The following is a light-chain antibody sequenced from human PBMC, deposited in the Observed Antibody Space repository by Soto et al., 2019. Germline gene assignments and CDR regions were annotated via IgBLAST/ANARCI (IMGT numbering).Light chain of an antibody. CDR3: QQYGSSGT. Sequence: ISLTQSPDSLSLSPGQRATLSCRARQSVSNNYLAWYQQKPGQAPRLLIYGASNRATGIPDRFSGSGSGTDFTLTISRLEPEDFAVYYCQQYGSSGTFGQGTKVDI. CDR1: QSVSNNY. CDR2: GAS. J-gene: IGKJ1*01. V-gene: IGKV3-20*01.